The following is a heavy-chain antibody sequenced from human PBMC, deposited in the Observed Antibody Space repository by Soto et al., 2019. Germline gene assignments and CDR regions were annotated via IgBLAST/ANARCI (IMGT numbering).Heavy chain of an antibody. V-gene: IGHV3-66*01. Sequence: GGSLRLSCAASGFTVSSNYMSWVRQAPGKGLEWVSVIYSGGSTYYADSVKGRFTISRDNSKNTLYLQMNRLRAEDTAVYYCARIPLYYDDSSGYYTPGPSAWGQGTLVTVSS. CDR1: GFTVSSNY. CDR2: IYSGGST. J-gene: IGHJ5*02. D-gene: IGHD3-22*01. CDR3: ARIPLYYDDSSGYYTPGPSA.